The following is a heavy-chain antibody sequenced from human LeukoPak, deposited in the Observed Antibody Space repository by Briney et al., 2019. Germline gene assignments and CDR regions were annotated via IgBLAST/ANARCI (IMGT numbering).Heavy chain of an antibody. CDR2: ISAYNGNT. D-gene: IGHD6-13*01. CDR1: GYTFTSYG. J-gene: IGHJ5*02. Sequence: ASVKVSCKASGYTFTSYGISWVRQAPGQGLEWMGWISAYNGNTNYAQKLQGRVTMTTDTSTSTAYMELRSLRSDDTAVYYCARGRTSWYGTNNWFDPWGQGTLVTVSS. V-gene: IGHV1-18*01. CDR3: ARGRTSWYGTNNWFDP.